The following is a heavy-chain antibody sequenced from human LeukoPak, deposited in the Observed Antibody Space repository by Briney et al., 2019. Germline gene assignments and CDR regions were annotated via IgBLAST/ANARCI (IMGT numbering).Heavy chain of an antibody. J-gene: IGHJ4*02. V-gene: IGHV4-61*05. Sequence: SETLSLTCTVSGGSIGSSSYYWGWIRQPPGKGLEWIGYIYYSGSTNYNPSLKSRVTISVDTSKNQFSLKLSSVTAADTAVYYCARGIHSSSFRYWGQGTLVTVSS. CDR3: ARGIHSSSFRY. D-gene: IGHD6-6*01. CDR2: IYYSGST. CDR1: GGSIGSSSYY.